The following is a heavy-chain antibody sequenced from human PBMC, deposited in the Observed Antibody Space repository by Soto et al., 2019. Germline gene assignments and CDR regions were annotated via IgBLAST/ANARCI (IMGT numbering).Heavy chain of an antibody. CDR2: IYYSGST. J-gene: IGHJ5*02. CDR1: GGSISSGDYF. CDR3: ARVPVVVVAATGCFDP. V-gene: IGHV4-30-4*01. D-gene: IGHD2-15*01. Sequence: SLTCTVSGGSISSGDYFWCWIRQPPGKGLEWIGYIYYSGSTYHNPSLKSRVTITVDTSKNQFSLKLSSVTAADTAVYYCARVPVVVVAATGCFDPWGQGTLVTVSS.